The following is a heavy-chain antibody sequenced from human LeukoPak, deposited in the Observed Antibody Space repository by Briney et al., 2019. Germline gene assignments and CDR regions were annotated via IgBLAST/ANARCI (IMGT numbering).Heavy chain of an antibody. CDR2: IYYSGST. CDR3: ARVSSSGWYEWGNFDY. D-gene: IGHD6-19*01. J-gene: IGHJ4*02. CDR1: GGSISSYY. Sequence: PSETLSLTCTVSGGSISSYYWSWIRQPPGEGLEWIGYIYYSGSTNYNPSLKSRVTISVDTSKNQFSLKLSSVTAADTAVYYCARVSSSGWYEWGNFDYWGQGTLVTVSS. V-gene: IGHV4-59*01.